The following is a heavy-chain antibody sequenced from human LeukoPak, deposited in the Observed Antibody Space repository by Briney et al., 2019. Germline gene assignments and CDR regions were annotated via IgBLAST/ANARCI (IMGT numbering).Heavy chain of an antibody. Sequence: HAGGSLRLSCAAPGLNFDDYAIHWVRQAPGKGLEWVSLISGDGGSTFYADSVRGRFTISRDNSKNSLYLQMSSLRSEDTAFYFCARESDSSGWYDYRGQGTLVTVSS. CDR3: ARESDSSGWYDY. V-gene: IGHV3-43*02. CDR2: ISGDGGST. CDR1: GLNFDDYA. D-gene: IGHD6-19*01. J-gene: IGHJ4*02.